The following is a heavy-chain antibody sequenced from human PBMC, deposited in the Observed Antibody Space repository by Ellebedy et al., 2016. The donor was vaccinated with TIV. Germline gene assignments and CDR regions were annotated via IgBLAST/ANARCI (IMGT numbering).Heavy chain of an antibody. J-gene: IGHJ4*02. CDR3: ATDFNAPQGY. Sequence: GGSLRLSXAASGFTFSDYYMSWIRQAPGKGLEWVSYISSSSSYTNYADSVKGRFTISRDNAKNSLYLQMNSLRAEDTALYYCATDFNAPQGYWGQGTLVTVSS. V-gene: IGHV3-11*06. CDR2: ISSSSSYT. CDR1: GFTFSDYY.